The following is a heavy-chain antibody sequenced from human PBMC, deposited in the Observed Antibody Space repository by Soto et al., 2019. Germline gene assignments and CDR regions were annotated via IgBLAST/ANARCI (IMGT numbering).Heavy chain of an antibody. D-gene: IGHD1-26*01. CDR2: ISYDGSNK. CDR1: GFTFSSYG. CDR3: AKDHSGSYSSFDY. V-gene: IGHV3-30*18. Sequence: GGSLRLSCAASGFTFSSYGMHWVRQAPGKGLEWVAVISYDGSNKYYADSVKGRFTISRDNSKNTLYLQMNSLRAEDTAVYYCAKDHSGSYSSFDYWGQGTLVTVSS. J-gene: IGHJ4*02.